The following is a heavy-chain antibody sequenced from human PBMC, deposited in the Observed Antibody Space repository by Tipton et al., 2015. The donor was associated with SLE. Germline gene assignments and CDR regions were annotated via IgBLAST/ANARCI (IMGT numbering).Heavy chain of an antibody. D-gene: IGHD3-10*01. CDR1: GGSFSGYY. CDR2: INHSGST. J-gene: IGHJ4*02. CDR3: ACFSAQGY. Sequence: GLVKPSETLSLTCAVYGGSFSGYYWSWIRQPPGKGLEWIGEINHSGSTNYNPSLKSRVTISVDTSKNQFSLKLSSVTAADTAVYYCACFSAQGYWGQGTLVTVSS. V-gene: IGHV4-34*01.